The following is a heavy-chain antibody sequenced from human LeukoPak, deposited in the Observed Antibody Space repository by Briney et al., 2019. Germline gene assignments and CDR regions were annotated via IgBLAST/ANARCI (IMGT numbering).Heavy chain of an antibody. CDR2: IGTDGRT. J-gene: IGHJ3*01. CDR3: AKVTVRNAFDL. CDR1: GVTLRRHD. Sequence: GGSLRLSCAVSGVTLRRHDMHWVRQAPGKGLEWVSAIGTDGRTYYPGSVKGRFAISREDAKSSLFLQMNSLRAGDTAVYYCAKVTVRNAFDLWGQGTMVTVSS. D-gene: IGHD4-17*01. V-gene: IGHV3-13*04.